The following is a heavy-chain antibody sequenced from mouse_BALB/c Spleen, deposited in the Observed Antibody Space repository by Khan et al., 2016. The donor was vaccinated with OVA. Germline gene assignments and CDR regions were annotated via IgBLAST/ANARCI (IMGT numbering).Heavy chain of an antibody. CDR3: VRLHGGY. J-gene: IGHJ2*01. V-gene: IGHV9-3-1*01. CDR1: GYTFKDYV. Sequence: QIQLVQSGPELKKPGETVKISCKASGYTFKDYVMNWVKQSPGEGLKWMGWMNTYTGEPTYADDFKGRFAFSLETSASTAYLPISSLKNEDTATXVCVRLHGGYWGQGTTRTVSS. CDR2: MNTYTGEP.